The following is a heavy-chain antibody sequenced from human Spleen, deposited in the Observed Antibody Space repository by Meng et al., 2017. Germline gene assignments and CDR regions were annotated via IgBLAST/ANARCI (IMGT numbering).Heavy chain of an antibody. CDR2: IYHSGST. Sequence: QVQLQEAGTGLVRPWGALPLTGAVSGGSISSNNWWSWVRQPPGKVLEWIGEIYHSGSTNYNPSLKSRVTMSVDKSKNQFSLKLSSVTAADTAVYYCASQVFSGLNWFGPWGQGTLVTVSS. D-gene: IGHD3-10*01. CDR1: GGSISSNNW. CDR3: ASQVFSGLNWFGP. J-gene: IGHJ5*02. V-gene: IGHV4-4*02.